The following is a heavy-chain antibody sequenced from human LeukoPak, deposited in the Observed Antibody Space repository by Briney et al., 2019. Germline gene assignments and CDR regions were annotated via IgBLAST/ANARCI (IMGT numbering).Heavy chain of an antibody. CDR2: ISSSSSYI. D-gene: IGHD2-15*01. CDR1: GFTFSSYS. J-gene: IGHJ4*02. Sequence: GGSLRLSCAASGFTFSSYSMNWVRQAPGKGLEWVSSISSSSSYIYYADSVKGRFTISRDNAKNSLYLQMNSLRAEDTAVYYCARDYGSADCSGGSCYPRPYYFDYWGQGTLVTVSS. CDR3: ARDYGSADCSGGSCYPRPYYFDY. V-gene: IGHV3-21*01.